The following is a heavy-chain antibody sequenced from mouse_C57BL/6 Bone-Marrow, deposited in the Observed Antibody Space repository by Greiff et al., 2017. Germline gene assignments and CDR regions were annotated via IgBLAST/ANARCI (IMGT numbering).Heavy chain of an antibody. Sequence: EVQLQQSVPELVKPGASVKISCKASGYTFTDYYMNWVKQSHGKSLEWIGDINPNNGGTSYNQKFKGKATLTVDKSSSTAYMVLRSLTSEDSAVYYCARGLGIFAYWGQGTLVTVSA. V-gene: IGHV1-26*01. CDR3: ARGLGIFAY. J-gene: IGHJ3*01. D-gene: IGHD2-2*01. CDR2: INPNNGGT. CDR1: GYTFTDYY.